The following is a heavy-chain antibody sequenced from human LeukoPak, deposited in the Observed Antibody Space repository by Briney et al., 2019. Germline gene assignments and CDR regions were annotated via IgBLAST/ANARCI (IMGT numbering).Heavy chain of an antibody. Sequence: SETLSLTCTVSVYSISSGYYWGWIRPPPGKGLEWIGSIYHSGSTYYNPSLKSRVTISVDTSKNQFSLKLSSVTAADTAVYYCATRSHRGGIDYWGQGTLVTVSS. V-gene: IGHV4-38-2*02. CDR3: ATRSHRGGIDY. D-gene: IGHD3-16*01. CDR1: VYSISSGYY. J-gene: IGHJ4*02. CDR2: IYHSGST.